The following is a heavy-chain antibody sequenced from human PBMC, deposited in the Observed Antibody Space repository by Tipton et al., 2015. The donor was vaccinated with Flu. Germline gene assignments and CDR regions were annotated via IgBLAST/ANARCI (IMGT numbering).Heavy chain of an antibody. CDR1: GYSFTNYW. Sequence: VQLVQSGAEVKKPGESLKISCQGSGYSFTNYWLGWVRQMPGKGLEWMGIIYPGDSDTKYSPSFEGQGTISVDKSISTTYLHWSSLKASDTAMYYCVRHDGLPMATRGGRIDYWGQGTLVTVSS. J-gene: IGHJ4*02. D-gene: IGHD5-24*01. CDR3: VRHDGLPMATRGGRIDY. CDR2: IYPGDSDT. V-gene: IGHV5-51*01.